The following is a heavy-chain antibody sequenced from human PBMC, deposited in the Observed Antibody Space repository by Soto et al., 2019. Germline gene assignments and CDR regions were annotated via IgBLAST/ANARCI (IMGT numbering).Heavy chain of an antibody. Sequence: GVLRLSCAASGFTFSSYTMSWVRKAPGKGLEWVSGISATGGSTYYADSVKGRFTFSRDNSKNTLYLQMNSLRAEDTAVYYCAKGFIRDCGGDCTVDTWGQGTLVTVSS. D-gene: IGHD2-21*02. J-gene: IGHJ5*02. V-gene: IGHV3-23*01. CDR2: ISATGGST. CDR3: AKGFIRDCGGDCTVDT. CDR1: GFTFSSYT.